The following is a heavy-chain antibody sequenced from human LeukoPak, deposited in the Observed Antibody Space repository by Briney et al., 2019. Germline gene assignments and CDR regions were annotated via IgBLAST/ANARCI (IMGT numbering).Heavy chain of an antibody. V-gene: IGHV3-53*01. D-gene: IGHD3-10*01. J-gene: IGHJ4*02. CDR2: IYSGGST. CDR3: ARSPMVRGVEY. CDR1: GFTVSSNY. Sequence: PGGSLRLSCAASGFTVSSNYMSWVRQAPGKGLEGVSVIYSGGSTYYADSVKGRFTISRDNSKNTLYLQMTSLRAEDTAVYYCARSPMVRGVEYWGQGTLVTVSS.